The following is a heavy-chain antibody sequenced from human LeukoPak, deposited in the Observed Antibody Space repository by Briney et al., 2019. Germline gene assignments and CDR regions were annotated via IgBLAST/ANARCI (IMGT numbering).Heavy chain of an antibody. CDR1: GFTVSSNY. CDR3: ARASQANYYGSGSYPDAFDI. J-gene: IGHJ3*02. D-gene: IGHD3-10*01. Sequence: GGSLRLSCAASGFTVSSNYMSWVRQAPGKGLEWVSGINWNGGSTGYADSVKGRFTISRDNAKNSLYLQMNSLRAEDTALYHCARASQANYYGSGSYPDAFDIWGQGTMVTVSS. V-gene: IGHV3-20*01. CDR2: INWNGGST.